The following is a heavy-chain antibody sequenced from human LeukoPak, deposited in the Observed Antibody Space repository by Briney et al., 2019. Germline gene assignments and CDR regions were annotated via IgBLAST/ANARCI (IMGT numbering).Heavy chain of an antibody. CDR1: GFTFSSYD. CDR3: ARVKPPRGSYYYYYGMDV. V-gene: IGHV3-13*01. D-gene: IGHD1-26*01. CDR2: IGTAGDT. J-gene: IGHJ6*02. Sequence: PGGSLRLSCAASGFTFSSYDMHWVRQATGKGLEWVSAIGTAGDTYYPGSVKGRFTISRENAKNSLYLQMNSLRAEDTAVYYCARVKPPRGSYYYYYGMDVWGQGTTVTVSS.